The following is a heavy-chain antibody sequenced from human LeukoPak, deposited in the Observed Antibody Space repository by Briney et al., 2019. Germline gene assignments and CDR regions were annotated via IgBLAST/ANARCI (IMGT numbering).Heavy chain of an antibody. V-gene: IGHV1-18*01. J-gene: IGHJ4*02. Sequence: GASVKVSCKASGYTFTTYGISWVRQAPGHGLEWMGYISGRSDDENYADNFQGRLTMTTDTSTNTAYMELGSLTSDDTAVYYCARDGEYYGATFDYWGQGTLVTVSS. CDR3: ARDGEYYGATFDY. D-gene: IGHD4/OR15-4a*01. CDR1: GYTFTTYG. CDR2: ISGRSDDE.